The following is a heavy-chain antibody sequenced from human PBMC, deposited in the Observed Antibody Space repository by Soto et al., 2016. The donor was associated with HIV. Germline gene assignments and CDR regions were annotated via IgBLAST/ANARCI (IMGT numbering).Heavy chain of an antibody. Sequence: QVQLQESGPGLVKPSETLSLTCAVSGYSISSGYYWGWIRQPPGKGLEWIGSIYHSGSTYYNPSLKSRVTISVDTSKNQFSLKLSSVTAADTAVYYCARDRGSRTFDYVGQGTLVTVSS. CDR2: IYHSGST. V-gene: IGHV4-38-2*02. D-gene: IGHD1-7*01. CDR1: GYSISSGYY. J-gene: IGHJ4*02. CDR3: ARDRGSRTFDY.